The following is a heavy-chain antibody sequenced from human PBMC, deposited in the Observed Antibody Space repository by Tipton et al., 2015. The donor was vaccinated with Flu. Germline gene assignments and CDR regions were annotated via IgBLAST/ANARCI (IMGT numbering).Heavy chain of an antibody. CDR1: GFAFGGSA. Sequence: SLRLSCTASGFAFGGSAINWVRQAPGKGLEWVGFIRSEANGRITRYAESLEGRFTISRDNPKRLVYQQMKSLRTEDTAVYYCSRGLGGKPDTFDNLGQGTLITVS. CDR3: SRGLGGKPDTFDN. V-gene: IGHV3-49*04. CDR2: IRSEANGRIT. D-gene: IGHD3-16*01. J-gene: IGHJ3*02.